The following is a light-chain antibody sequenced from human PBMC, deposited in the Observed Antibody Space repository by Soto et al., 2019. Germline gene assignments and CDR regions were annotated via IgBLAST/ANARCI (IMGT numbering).Light chain of an antibody. CDR2: DVS. J-gene: IGLJ2*01. CDR3: SSYTCSSTVVV. V-gene: IGLV2-14*01. Sequence: QSALTQPASVSGSPGQSITISCTGTSSDVGGYNYVSWYQQHPGKAPKLMIYDVSNRPSGVSNRFSGSKSGNTASLTISGLQAEDEDDYYCSSYTCSSTVVVFGGGTQLTVL. CDR1: SSDVGGYNY.